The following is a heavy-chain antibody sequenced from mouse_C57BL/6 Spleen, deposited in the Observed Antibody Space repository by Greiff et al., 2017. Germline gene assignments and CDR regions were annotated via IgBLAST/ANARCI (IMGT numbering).Heavy chain of an antibody. J-gene: IGHJ2*01. D-gene: IGHD2-1*01. CDR1: GFTFSSYA. CDR2: ISDGGSYT. Sequence: EVKLVESGGGLVKPGGSLKLSCAASGFTFSSYAMSWVRQTPEKRLEWVATISDGGSYTYYPDNVKGRFTISRDNAKNNLYLQMSHLKSEDTAMYDCAREGVYYGNLYFDYWGQGTTLTVSS. CDR3: AREGVYYGNLYFDY. V-gene: IGHV5-4*01.